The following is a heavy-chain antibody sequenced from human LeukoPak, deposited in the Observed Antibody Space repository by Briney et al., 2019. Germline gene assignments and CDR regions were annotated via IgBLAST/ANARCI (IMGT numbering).Heavy chain of an antibody. CDR2: IFYSGST. CDR3: AESSADYYDSSGPPPDAFDI. V-gene: IGHV4-39*07. Sequence: SETLSLTCTVSGGSISTSNYYWGWIRQPPGKGLEWIGNIFYSGSTYYSPSLRSRVTISLDTSRNQFSLKLNSVTAADTAVYYCAESSADYYDSSGPPPDAFDIWGQGTMVTVSS. CDR1: GGSISTSNYY. J-gene: IGHJ3*02. D-gene: IGHD3-22*01.